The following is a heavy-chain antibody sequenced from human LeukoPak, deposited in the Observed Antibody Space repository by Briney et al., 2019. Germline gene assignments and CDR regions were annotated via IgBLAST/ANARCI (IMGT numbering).Heavy chain of an antibody. V-gene: IGHV4-59*11. CDR1: GSSITRHY. J-gene: IGHJ5*02. CDR3: ARGQARLAWFDP. CDR2: IFYTGST. D-gene: IGHD6-19*01. Sequence: SETLSLTCSVSGSSITRHYWSWIRQPPGKGLEWIGNIFYTGSTNYNPSLKSRLSISVSTSMNQFSLKMSSVTPADTAVYYCARGQARLAWFDPWGQGTLVTVSS.